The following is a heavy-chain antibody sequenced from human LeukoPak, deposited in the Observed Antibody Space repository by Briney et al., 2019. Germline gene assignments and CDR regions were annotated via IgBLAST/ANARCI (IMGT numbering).Heavy chain of an antibody. V-gene: IGHV4-39*07. CDR3: ARSPITIFGVANFDY. J-gene: IGHJ4*02. CDR1: GGSISSSSYY. Sequence: NSSETLSLTCTVSGGSISSSSYYWGWIRQPPGKGLEWIGSIYYSGSTYYNPSLKSRVTISVDTSKNQFSLKLSSVTAADTAVYYCARSPITIFGVANFDYWGQGTLVTVSS. CDR2: IYYSGST. D-gene: IGHD3-3*01.